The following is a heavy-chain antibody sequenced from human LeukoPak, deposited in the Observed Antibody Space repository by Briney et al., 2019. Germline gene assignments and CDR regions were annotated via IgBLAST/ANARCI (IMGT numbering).Heavy chain of an antibody. J-gene: IGHJ4*02. CDR3: ARLNGGY. Sequence: SETLSLTCTVSGGSISNYYWSWIRQPPGRGLEWIGYIDYSGSTNYNPSLKSRVTISVDTSKNQFSLKVTSVTAADTAVYYCARLNGGYWGQGTLVTVSS. CDR2: IDYSGST. CDR1: GGSISNYY. V-gene: IGHV4-59*08. D-gene: IGHD1-1*01.